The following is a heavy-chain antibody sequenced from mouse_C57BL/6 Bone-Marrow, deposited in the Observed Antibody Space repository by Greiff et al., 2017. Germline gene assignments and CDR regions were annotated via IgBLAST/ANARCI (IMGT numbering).Heavy chain of an antibody. CDR1: GYTFTNYW. CDR3: ARKGKYYCDY. Sequence: QVQLQQSGAELVRPGTSVKMSCKASGYTFTNYWIGWAKQRPGHGLEWIGDIYPGGGYTNYNEKFKGKATLTADKSSSTAYMQFSSLTSEDSAIYYCARKGKYYCDYWGQGTTLTVSS. V-gene: IGHV1-63*01. CDR2: IYPGGGYT. J-gene: IGHJ2*01.